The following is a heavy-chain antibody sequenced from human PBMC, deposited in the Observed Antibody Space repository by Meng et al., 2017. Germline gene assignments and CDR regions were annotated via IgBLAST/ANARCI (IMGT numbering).Heavy chain of an antibody. V-gene: IGHV5-51*01. Sequence: EPLIAGKGLEWMRIIYPGDSDTRYSPAFQXQVTISADKSISTAYLQWSSLKASDTAMYYCARYQGAAHQNYCTNGVCPRDVNWYFDLWGRGTLVTVAS. J-gene: IGHJ2*01. CDR2: IYPGDSDT. CDR3: ARYQGAAHQNYCTNGVCPRDVNWYFDL. D-gene: IGHD2-8*01.